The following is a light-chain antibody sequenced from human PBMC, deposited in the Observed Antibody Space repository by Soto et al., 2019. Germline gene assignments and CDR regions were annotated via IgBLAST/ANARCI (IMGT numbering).Light chain of an antibody. CDR1: QDIINY. J-gene: IGKJ2*02. CDR2: AAS. V-gene: IGKV1-27*01. Sequence: DIQMTQSPSSLSASVGDRVTITCRASQDIINYLAWYQQKPGKAPNLLVYAASTLQSGVSSRISGSGSGADFTLTIRDFRPEDFATYYCQNYKSAPCTFGPGTKLEIK. CDR3: QNYKSAPCT.